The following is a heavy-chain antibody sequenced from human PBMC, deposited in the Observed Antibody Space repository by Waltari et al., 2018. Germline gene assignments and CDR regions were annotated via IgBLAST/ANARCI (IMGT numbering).Heavy chain of an antibody. CDR1: GGSLSSYY. CDR2: IYYSGST. Sequence: QVQLQESGPGLVKPSETLSLTCTVSGGSLSSYYCSCIRQPPGKGLEWIGYIYYSGSTNYNPSLKSRVTISVDTSKNQFSLKLSSVTAADTAVYYCASTRRDPGGIDYWGQGTLVTVSS. V-gene: IGHV4-59*01. J-gene: IGHJ4*02. CDR3: ASTRRDPGGIDY. D-gene: IGHD3-16*01.